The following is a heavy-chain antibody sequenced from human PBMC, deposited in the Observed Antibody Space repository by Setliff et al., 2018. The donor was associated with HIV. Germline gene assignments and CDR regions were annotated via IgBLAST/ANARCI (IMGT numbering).Heavy chain of an antibody. J-gene: IGHJ4*02. CDR1: GFTFSSYW. D-gene: IGHD6-19*01. CDR3: ARWKSSGWYSFDY. Sequence: PGGSLRLSCAASGFTFSSYWMYWVRQAQGKGLVWVSRINSDGSSTSYADSVKGRFTISRDNAKNTLYLQMNSLRAEDTAVYYCARWKSSGWYSFDYWGQGTLVTVSS. CDR2: INSDGSST. V-gene: IGHV3-74*01.